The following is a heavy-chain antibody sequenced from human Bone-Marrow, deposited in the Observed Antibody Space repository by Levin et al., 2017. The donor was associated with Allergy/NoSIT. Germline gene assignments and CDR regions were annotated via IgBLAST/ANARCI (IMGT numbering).Heavy chain of an antibody. D-gene: IGHD3-9*01. V-gene: IGHV3-7*01. Sequence: GGSLRLSCVGSGFTFSRYWMSWVRQAPGKGPEWVANIKEDGSEKFYVGSVNGRFTISRDNAKNSVYLQMTSLRAEDTAVYYCATDRDGIVTGYFAYWGQGILVTVSS. J-gene: IGHJ4*02. CDR1: GFTFSRYW. CDR3: ATDRDGIVTGYFAY. CDR2: IKEDGSEK.